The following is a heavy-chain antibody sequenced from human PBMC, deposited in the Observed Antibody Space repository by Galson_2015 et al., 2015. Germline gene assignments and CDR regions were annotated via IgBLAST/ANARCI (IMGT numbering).Heavy chain of an antibody. CDR1: GFTFSSYG. CDR2: IWYDGSNK. V-gene: IGHV3-33*01. Sequence: SLRLSCAASGFTFSSYGMHWVRQAPGKGLEWVAVIWYDGSNKYYADSVKGRFTISRDNSKNTLYLQMNSLRAEDTAVYYCARDENSSGWYSLFDYWGQGTLVTVSS. D-gene: IGHD6-19*01. J-gene: IGHJ4*02. CDR3: ARDENSSGWYSLFDY.